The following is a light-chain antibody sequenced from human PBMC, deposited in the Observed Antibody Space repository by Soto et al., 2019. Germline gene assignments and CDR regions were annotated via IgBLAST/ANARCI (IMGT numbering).Light chain of an antibody. CDR2: GAS. CDR1: QSVSSN. J-gene: IGKJ1*01. Sequence: EIVMTQSPATLSVSPGERATLSCRASQSVSSNLAWYQQKPSQAPRLLIYGASTRATGIPDRYSGSGSGTKFTLTISSLQSEDFAVYYCQQYNNWPPWTFGQGTKV. CDR3: QQYNNWPPWT. V-gene: IGKV3-15*01.